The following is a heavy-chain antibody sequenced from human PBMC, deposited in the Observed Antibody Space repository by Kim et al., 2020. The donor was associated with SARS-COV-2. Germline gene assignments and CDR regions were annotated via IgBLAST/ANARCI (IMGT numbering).Heavy chain of an antibody. J-gene: IGHJ6*02. CDR1: GGSISSYY. V-gene: IGHV4-59*13. CDR2: IYYSGST. Sequence: SETLSLTCTVSGGSISSYYWSWIRQPPGKGLEWIGYIYYSGSTNYNPSLKSRVTISVDTSKNQFSLKLSSVTAADTAVYYCARTNVLLWFGELVDYYSMDVWGQGTTVTVSS. CDR3: ARTNVLLWFGELVDYYSMDV. D-gene: IGHD3-10*01.